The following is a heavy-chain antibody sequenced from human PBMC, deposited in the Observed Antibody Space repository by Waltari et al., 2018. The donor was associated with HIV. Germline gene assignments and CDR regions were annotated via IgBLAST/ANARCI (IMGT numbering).Heavy chain of an antibody. CDR3: ARGSIVLVPAATNYFDY. V-gene: IGHV4-34*01. CDR1: GASFSGYY. Sequence: QVQLQQWGAGLLKPSETLSLTCAVYGASFSGYYWTWIRQPPGKGLEWIGEINHRGSTNYNPALKSRFTISVDTSKNPFSLKLSSVTAADTAVYYCARGSIVLVPAATNYFDYWGQGTLVTVSS. D-gene: IGHD2-2*01. CDR2: INHRGST. J-gene: IGHJ4*02.